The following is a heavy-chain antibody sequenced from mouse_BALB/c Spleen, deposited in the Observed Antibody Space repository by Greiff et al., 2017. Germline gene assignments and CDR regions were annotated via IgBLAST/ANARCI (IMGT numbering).Heavy chain of an antibody. J-gene: IGHJ1*01. CDR1: GFTFSDYY. CDR3: ARSDVGDIDD. V-gene: IGHV5-4*02. Sequence: EVQGVESGGGLVKPGGSLKLSCAASGFTFSDYYMHWVRQNPAKRLEWVANISDGGSYTYYPDSVKGRFTISRDNAKNNLYLQISSLKSEDTAMYYCARSDVGDIDDWGAGTAVTVSS. D-gene: IGHD3-3*01. CDR2: ISDGGSYT.